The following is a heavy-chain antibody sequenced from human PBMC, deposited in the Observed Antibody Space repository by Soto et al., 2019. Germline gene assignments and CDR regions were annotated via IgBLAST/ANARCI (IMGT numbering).Heavy chain of an antibody. CDR3: ARHNDDYGDYYFDY. CDR1: GGSINSYY. D-gene: IGHD4-17*01. V-gene: IGHV4-59*08. J-gene: IGHJ4*02. Sequence: QVQLQQSGPGLVKPSETLSLTCTVSGGSINSYYWSWIRQTPGKGLEWIGYIHYSGATNYNPSLKSRVTTSADTSKNQFSLKLRSVTAADTAVYYCARHNDDYGDYYFDYWGQGTLVTVSS. CDR2: IHYSGAT.